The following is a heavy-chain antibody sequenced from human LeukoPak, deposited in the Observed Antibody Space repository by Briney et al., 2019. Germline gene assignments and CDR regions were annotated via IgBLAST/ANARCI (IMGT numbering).Heavy chain of an antibody. D-gene: IGHD3-10*01. Sequence: SETLSLTCTVSGGSISSYYWSWIRQPPGKGLEWIGYIYYSGSTNYNPSLKSRVTILVDTSKNQFSLKLSAVTAADTAVYYCARVYGPGKYYFDYWGQGTLVTVSS. CDR3: ARVYGPGKYYFDY. V-gene: IGHV4-59*01. CDR2: IYYSGST. CDR1: GGSISSYY. J-gene: IGHJ4*02.